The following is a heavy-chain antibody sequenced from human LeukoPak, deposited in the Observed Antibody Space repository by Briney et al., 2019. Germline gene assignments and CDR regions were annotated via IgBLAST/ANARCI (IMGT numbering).Heavy chain of an antibody. CDR2: ITGTGDRP. CDR1: GFTLTNYH. V-gene: IGHV1-46*01. J-gene: IGHJ4*02. D-gene: IGHD4-23*01. CDR3: VRAPGGTLDF. Sequence: ASVKVSCKAAGFTLTNYHMHWVRQAPGQGLEWVGLITGTGDRPDCAQKFQGRVTVTCDTSTSTTFLELRSLKLEDTAVYYCVRAPGGTLDFWGQGTLVTVSS.